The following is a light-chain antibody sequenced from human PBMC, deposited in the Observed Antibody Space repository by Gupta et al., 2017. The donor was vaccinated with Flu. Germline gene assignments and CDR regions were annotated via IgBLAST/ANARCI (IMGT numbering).Light chain of an antibody. CDR3: SSDPGNNNLWL. CDR1: ISDIGGYNY. V-gene: IGLV2-8*01. Sequence: TIARAGSISDIGGYNYFSWHRHHPDNFLNLIIYPASERTSRVPARFSGTKSATKTSLTVSELQAEDEADSFCSSDPGNNNLWLFGGGTKLTVL. CDR2: PAS. J-gene: IGLJ3*02.